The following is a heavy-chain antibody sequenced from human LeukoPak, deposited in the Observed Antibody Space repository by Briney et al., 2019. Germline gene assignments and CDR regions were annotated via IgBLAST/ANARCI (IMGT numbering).Heavy chain of an antibody. CDR3: ARGGSGYDSSGYMDDAFDI. J-gene: IGHJ3*02. CDR2: IIPIFGTA. V-gene: IGHV1-69*13. CDR1: GGTFSSYA. D-gene: IGHD3-22*01. Sequence: SVTVSCKASGGTFSSYAISWVRQAPGQALEWMGGIIPIFGTASYAQKFQGRVTITADESTSTAYMELSSLRSEDTAVYYCARGGSGYDSSGYMDDAFDIWGQGTMVTVSS.